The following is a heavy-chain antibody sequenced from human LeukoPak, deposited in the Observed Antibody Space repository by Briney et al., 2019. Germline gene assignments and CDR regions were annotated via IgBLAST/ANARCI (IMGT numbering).Heavy chain of an antibody. Sequence: AASVKVSCKATGGAFSSYAISWGRQAPGQGLEWMGGIIPIFGTANYAQKFQGRVTITADESTSTAYMELSSLRSEDTAVYYCARSETYYYGSGSRWYFDYWGQGTLVTVSS. V-gene: IGHV1-69*01. D-gene: IGHD3-10*01. J-gene: IGHJ4*02. CDR2: IIPIFGTA. CDR1: GGAFSSYA. CDR3: ARSETYYYGSGSRWYFDY.